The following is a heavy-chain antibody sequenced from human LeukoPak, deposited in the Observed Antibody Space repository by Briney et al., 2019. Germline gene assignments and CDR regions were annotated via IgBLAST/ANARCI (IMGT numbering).Heavy chain of an antibody. Sequence: SETLSLTCAVSGGSVTNNNWGSWIRQPPGEGLGWIGEIYHSGDTNYNPSLKSRLTMSLDKGKNQFSLTLTSVTAADTAVYYCARIYGAFDIWGQGTRVTVSS. CDR1: GGSVTNNNW. CDR2: IYHSGDT. D-gene: IGHD3-10*01. J-gene: IGHJ3*02. V-gene: IGHV4-4*02. CDR3: ARIYGAFDI.